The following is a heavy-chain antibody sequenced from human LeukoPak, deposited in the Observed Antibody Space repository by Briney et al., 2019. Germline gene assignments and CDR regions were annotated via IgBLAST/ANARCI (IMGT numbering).Heavy chain of an antibody. CDR2: ISSSSSYI. V-gene: IGHV3-21*01. CDR3: ARAPSEIGGYYPEYFRH. Sequence: GGSLRLSCAASGFTFSSYNMNWVRQAPGKGLEWVSSISSSSSYIYYADSVKGRFTISRDNAKNTVSLQMNSLRAEDTGVYYCARAPSEIGGYYPEYFRHWGQGTLVTVSS. J-gene: IGHJ1*01. D-gene: IGHD3-22*01. CDR1: GFTFSSYN.